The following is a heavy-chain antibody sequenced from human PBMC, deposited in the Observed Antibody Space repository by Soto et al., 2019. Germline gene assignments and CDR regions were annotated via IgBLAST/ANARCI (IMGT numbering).Heavy chain of an antibody. CDR3: ASQLGVVVVAAATRFGWFDP. CDR2: IYYSGST. D-gene: IGHD2-15*01. CDR1: GGSIISSTHY. Sequence: PSETLSLTCTVSGGSIISSTHYWGWIRQPPGKGLEWIGTIYYSGSTYYSPSLKSRVTISVDTSKNQFSLKLTSVTAADTAVYYCASQLGVVVVAAATRFGWFDPWGQGTLVTVSS. J-gene: IGHJ5*02. V-gene: IGHV4-39*01.